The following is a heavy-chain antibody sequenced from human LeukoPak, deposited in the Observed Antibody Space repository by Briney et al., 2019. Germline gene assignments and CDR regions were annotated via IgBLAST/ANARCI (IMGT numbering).Heavy chain of an antibody. V-gene: IGHV1-8*03. CDR2: MNPNSGNT. CDR1: GYTFTSYG. D-gene: IGHD3-22*01. J-gene: IGHJ3*02. Sequence: GASVKVSCKASGYTFTSYGINWVRQATGQGLEWMGWMNPNSGNTGYAQKFQGGVTITRNTSISTAYMELSSLRSEDTAVYYCARGRLRHSYYYDSSGYKDDAFDIWGQGTMVTVSS. CDR3: ARGRLRHSYYYDSSGYKDDAFDI.